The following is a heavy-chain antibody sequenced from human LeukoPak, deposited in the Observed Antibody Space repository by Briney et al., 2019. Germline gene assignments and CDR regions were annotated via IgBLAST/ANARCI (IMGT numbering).Heavy chain of an antibody. Sequence: SETLSLTCTVSGGSISSYYWSWIRQPPGKGLEWIGEINHSGSTNYNPSLKSRVTISVDTSKNQFSLKLTSVTTADTAVYYCAGEDYFDSSGYASWRFDIWGQGTMVTVSS. CDR2: INHSGST. V-gene: IGHV4-59*01. CDR3: AGEDYFDSSGYASWRFDI. CDR1: GGSISSYY. J-gene: IGHJ3*02. D-gene: IGHD3-22*01.